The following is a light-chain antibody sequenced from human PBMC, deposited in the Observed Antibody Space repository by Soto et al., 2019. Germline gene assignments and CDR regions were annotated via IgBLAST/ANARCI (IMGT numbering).Light chain of an antibody. CDR2: KAS. CDR3: QQYNSYSGT. Sequence: DIQMTQSPSTLSASVGDRVTITCRASQSISTWLAWYQQKPGKAPKLLIYKASSLESGVPSRFTGSGSGTEFTLTISSLQPDDFATHHCQQYNSYSGTFGQGTKVDIK. CDR1: QSISTW. V-gene: IGKV1-5*03. J-gene: IGKJ1*01.